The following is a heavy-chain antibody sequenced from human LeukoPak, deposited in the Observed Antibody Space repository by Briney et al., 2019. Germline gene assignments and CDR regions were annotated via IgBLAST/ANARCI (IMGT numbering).Heavy chain of an antibody. Sequence: ASVKVSCKASGYTFTGYYMHWVRQAPGQGFEWMGRINPYSGDRNYAQKFQGRVTMTGDTSISTAYMELSRLQSDDTAVYYCARDGACSSTSCQSFDYWGQGTLVTVSS. CDR2: INPYSGDR. CDR3: ARDGACSSTSCQSFDY. J-gene: IGHJ4*02. V-gene: IGHV1-2*06. CDR1: GYTFTGYY. D-gene: IGHD2-2*01.